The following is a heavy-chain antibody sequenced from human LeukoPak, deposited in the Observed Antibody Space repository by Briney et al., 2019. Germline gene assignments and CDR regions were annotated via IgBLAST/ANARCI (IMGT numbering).Heavy chain of an antibody. J-gene: IGHJ3*02. V-gene: IGHV1-69*04. D-gene: IGHD3-22*01. Sequence: SVKVSCKASGGTFSSYAISWVRQAPGQWLEWMGRIIPILGIANYAQKFQGRVTITADKSTSTAYMELSSLRSEDTAVYYCARGGYYDSSGDADAFDIWGQGTMVTVSS. CDR2: IIPILGIA. CDR1: GGTFSSYA. CDR3: ARGGYYDSSGDADAFDI.